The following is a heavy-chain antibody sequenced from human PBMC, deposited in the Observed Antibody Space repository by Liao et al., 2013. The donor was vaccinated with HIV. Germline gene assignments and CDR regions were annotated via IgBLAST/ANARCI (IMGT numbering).Heavy chain of an antibody. V-gene: IGHV4-4*07. Sequence: VQLQESGPGLVKASETLSLTCSVSGTSISSYYWSWIRQSAGKGLEWIGAYLYQWEHQLQPLLKSRVTMSVDTSKNQFSLKLTSVTAADTAVYYCARAQWGYDTSGLRLYYHYMDVWGKGTTVTVSS. CDR1: GTSISSYY. CDR2: LYQWEH. CDR3: ARAQWGYDTSGLRLYYHYMDV. J-gene: IGHJ6*03. D-gene: IGHD3-22*01.